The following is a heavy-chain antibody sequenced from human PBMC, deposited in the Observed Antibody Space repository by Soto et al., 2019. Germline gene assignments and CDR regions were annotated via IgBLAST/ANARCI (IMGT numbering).Heavy chain of an antibody. J-gene: IGHJ4*02. CDR2: IYHSGNT. D-gene: IGHD3-10*01. CDR3: ARASASSRLRRVVIN. Sequence: QVQLQESGPGLVKPSGTLSLTCALSGASIITDHWWSWVRQPPGEEMEWIGEIYHSGNTNFNPSVKSRVTISVDTSKNQFSLTASSVTAADTATHYCARASASSRLRRVVINCGQGTLVTVCS. V-gene: IGHV4-4*02. CDR1: GASIITDHW.